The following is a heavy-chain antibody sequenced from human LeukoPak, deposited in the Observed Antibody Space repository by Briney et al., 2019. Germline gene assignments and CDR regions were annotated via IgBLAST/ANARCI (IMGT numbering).Heavy chain of an antibody. V-gene: IGHV4-39*01. Sequence: TGTLSLTCTVSGGSISSSSYYWGWIRQPPGKGLVWIGSIYYSGSTYYNPSLKSRVTIPVDTSKNQFSLKLSAVTAADTAVYYCARWGPGSLVRLDYWGQGTLVTVSS. J-gene: IGHJ4*02. CDR1: GGSISSSSYY. CDR2: IYYSGST. CDR3: ARWGPGSLVRLDY. D-gene: IGHD3-10*01.